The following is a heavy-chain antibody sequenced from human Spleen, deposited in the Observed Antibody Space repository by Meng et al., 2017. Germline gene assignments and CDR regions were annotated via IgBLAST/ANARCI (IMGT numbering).Heavy chain of an antibody. V-gene: IGHV4-4*02. CDR3: ASQVFSGLNWFGP. J-gene: IGHJ5*02. Sequence: QVHLKGAGPGLVKPSGTLSITCAVSGGSISSNNWWSWVRQPPGKGLEWIGEIYHSGSTNYNPSLKSRVTMSVDKSKNQFSLKLSSVTAADTAVYYCASQVFSGLNWFGPWGQGTLVTVSS. CDR1: GGSISSNNW. CDR2: IYHSGST. D-gene: IGHD3-10*01.